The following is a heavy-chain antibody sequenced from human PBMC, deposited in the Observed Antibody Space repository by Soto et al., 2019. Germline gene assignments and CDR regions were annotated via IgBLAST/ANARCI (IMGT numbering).Heavy chain of an antibody. CDR2: INAGNGNT. J-gene: IGHJ1*01. Sequence: GASVKVSCKASGYTFTSYAMHWVRQAPGQRLEWMGWINAGNGNTKYSQKFQGRVTITRDTSASTAYMELSSLRSEDTAVYYCAREEYSSSYHVGYLQHWGQGTLVTVSS. D-gene: IGHD6-6*01. CDR1: GYTFTSYA. CDR3: AREEYSSSYHVGYLQH. V-gene: IGHV1-3*01.